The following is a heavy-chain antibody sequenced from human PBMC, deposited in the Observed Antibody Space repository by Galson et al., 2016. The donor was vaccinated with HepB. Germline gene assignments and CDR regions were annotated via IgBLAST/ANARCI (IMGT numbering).Heavy chain of an antibody. CDR2: ISGSSDKI. Sequence: SLRLSCAASGFAFSSHSMNWVRQAPGKGLEWLAYISGSSDKIYYGDSVKGRFTISRDNARNLLFLQMDGLRAEDTAVYFCARGDGTNWDFDYWGQGTLVTVS. V-gene: IGHV3-48*04. J-gene: IGHJ4*02. CDR3: ARGDGTNWDFDY. D-gene: IGHD7-27*01. CDR1: GFAFSSHS.